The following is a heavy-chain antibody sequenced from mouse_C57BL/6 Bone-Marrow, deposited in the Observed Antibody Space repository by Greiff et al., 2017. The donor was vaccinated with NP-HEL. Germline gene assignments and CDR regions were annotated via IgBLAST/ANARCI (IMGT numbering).Heavy chain of an antibody. Sequence: VQLQQSGGDLVKPGGSLKLSCAASGFTFSSYGMSWVRQTPDKRLEWVATISSGGSYTYYPDSVKGRFTISRDNAKNTLYLQMSSLKSEDTAMYYCARQKRLAYWGQGTLVTVSA. J-gene: IGHJ3*01. CDR2: ISSGGSYT. CDR3: ARQKRLAY. CDR1: GFTFSSYG. V-gene: IGHV5-6*01.